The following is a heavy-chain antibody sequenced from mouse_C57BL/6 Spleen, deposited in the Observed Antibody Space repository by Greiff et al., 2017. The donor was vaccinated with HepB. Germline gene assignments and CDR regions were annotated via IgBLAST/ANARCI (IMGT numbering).Heavy chain of an antibody. CDR3: ARGGGKLGRYAMDY. CDR1: GYTFTSYW. V-gene: IGHV1-69*01. CDR2: IDPSDSYT. Sequence: VQLQQPGAELVMPGASVKLSCKASGYTFTSYWMHWVKQRPGQGLEWIGEIDPSDSYTNYNQKFKGKSTLTVDKSSSTAYMQLSSLTSEDSAVYYCARGGGKLGRYAMDYWGQGTSVTVSS. D-gene: IGHD4-1*01. J-gene: IGHJ4*01.